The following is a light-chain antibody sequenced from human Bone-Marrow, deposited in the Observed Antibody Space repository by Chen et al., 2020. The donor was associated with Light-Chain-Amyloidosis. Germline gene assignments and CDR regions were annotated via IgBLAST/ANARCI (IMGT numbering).Light chain of an antibody. CDR1: SGYIASNY. J-gene: IGLJ2*01. Sequence: NFVLIHPHSVSESPGKTVTISCTRSSGYIASNYVHWYQQRPGRSPTIVIDEANQRPSGVPDRCSGAIDRSSNSASLTISGLKTEDEGDYYCQSYDSAKVFGGGTKVTVL. CDR3: QSYDSAKV. V-gene: IGLV6-57*01. CDR2: EAN.